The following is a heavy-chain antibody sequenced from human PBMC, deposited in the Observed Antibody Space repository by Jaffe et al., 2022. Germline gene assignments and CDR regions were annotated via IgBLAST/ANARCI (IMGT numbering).Heavy chain of an antibody. Sequence: EVQLVESGGGLVQPGRSLRLSCAASGFTFDDYAMHWVRQAPGKGLEWVSGISWNSGSIGYADSVKGRFTISRDNAKNSLYLQMNSLRAEDTALYYCAKDMRRYCSSTSCYGPRDYWGQGTLVTVSS. J-gene: IGHJ4*02. CDR3: AKDMRRYCSSTSCYGPRDY. CDR2: ISWNSGSI. V-gene: IGHV3-9*01. CDR1: GFTFDDYA. D-gene: IGHD2-2*01.